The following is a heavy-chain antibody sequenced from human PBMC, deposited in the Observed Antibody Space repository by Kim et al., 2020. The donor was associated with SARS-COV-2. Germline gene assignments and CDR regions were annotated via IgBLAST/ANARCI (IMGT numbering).Heavy chain of an antibody. V-gene: IGHV3-13*01. J-gene: IGHJ4*02. D-gene: IGHD6-13*01. CDR3: ARGNSSSWYGGPDY. Sequence: PGSVKGRFTISRENAKNSLYLQMNSLRAGDTAVYYCARGNSSSWYGGPDYWGQGTLVTVSS.